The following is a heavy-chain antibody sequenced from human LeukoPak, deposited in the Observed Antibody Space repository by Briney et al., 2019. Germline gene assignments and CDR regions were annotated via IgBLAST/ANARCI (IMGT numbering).Heavy chain of an antibody. CDR2: ISADNGNT. Sequence: ASVKVSCKTSGYTFTNYLITWVRQAPGQGLEWMGWISADNGNTNYAQRLQGRVTMTTDTSTSTAYMELRSLRSDDTAMYYCARTRRYYDSGSYYDYWGQGTLVTVSS. V-gene: IGHV1-18*01. J-gene: IGHJ4*02. CDR3: ARTRRYYDSGSYYDY. CDR1: GYTFTNYL. D-gene: IGHD3-10*01.